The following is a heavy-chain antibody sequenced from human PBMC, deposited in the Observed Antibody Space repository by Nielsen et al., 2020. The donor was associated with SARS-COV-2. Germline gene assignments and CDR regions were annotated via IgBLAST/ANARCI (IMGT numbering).Heavy chain of an antibody. Sequence: GESLKISCAASGFMVSDSYMSWIRQAPGKGLDWVSVLYSGGSIYYADSVKGRFTISRDNSKNTLYLQMNSLRAGDTAVYYCARAGALSSSWYSMDFWGQGTTVTVSS. CDR3: ARAGALSSSWYSMDF. V-gene: IGHV3-66*01. J-gene: IGHJ6*02. CDR1: GFMVSDSY. CDR2: LYSGGSI. D-gene: IGHD6-13*01.